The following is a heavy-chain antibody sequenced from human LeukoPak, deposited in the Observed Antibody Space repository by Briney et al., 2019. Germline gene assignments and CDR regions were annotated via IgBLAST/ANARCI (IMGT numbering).Heavy chain of an antibody. D-gene: IGHD1-26*01. V-gene: IGHV4-34*01. Sequence: SETLSLTCAVYGGSFSGYYWSWIRQPPGKGLEWIGEINHSGSTDYSPSLKSRVSISIDTSKNQFSLKLSSVTAADTAVYYCARGEVGALSDFDYWGQGTLVTVSS. CDR3: ARGEVGALSDFDY. CDR2: INHSGST. CDR1: GGSFSGYY. J-gene: IGHJ4*02.